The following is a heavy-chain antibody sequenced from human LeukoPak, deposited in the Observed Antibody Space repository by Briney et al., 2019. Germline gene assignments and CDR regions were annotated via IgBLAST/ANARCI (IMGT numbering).Heavy chain of an antibody. V-gene: IGHV3-23*01. CDR3: AKLYDILNNFDY. CDR2: IRCGRGIK. D-gene: IGHD3-9*01. CDR1: AFTFSIYA. Sequence: PGASLRLSCAASAFTFSIYAMSAVRQAPPKGLEWGLVIRCGRGIKSFADDVRGRFTISRENSKNTLYLQMNRLRAEDTAVCYCAKLYDILNNFDYWGQGTLVTVCS. J-gene: IGHJ4*02.